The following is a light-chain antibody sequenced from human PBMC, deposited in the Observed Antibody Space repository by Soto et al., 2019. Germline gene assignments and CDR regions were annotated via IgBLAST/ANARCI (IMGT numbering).Light chain of an antibody. CDR1: QSLLHSNGYNY. V-gene: IGKV2-28*01. CDR3: MQALQTPRT. J-gene: IGKJ1*01. Sequence: DIVMTQSPLSLPVTPGEPASISCRSSQSLLHSNGYNYLDWYLQKPGQSPQLLTYLGSNRASGVHDRVSGSGSGTDFTLKISRVEAEDVGVYYCMQALQTPRTFGQGTKVEIK. CDR2: LGS.